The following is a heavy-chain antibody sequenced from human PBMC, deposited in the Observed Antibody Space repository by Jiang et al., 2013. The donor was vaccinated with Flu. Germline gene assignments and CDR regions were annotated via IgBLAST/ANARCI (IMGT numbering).Heavy chain of an antibody. Sequence: EVKKPGASVKVSCKSSGYTFSDYYIHWMRQAPGQGLEWMGWIKANNGGTDYAQKFQGRVTMTRDTSITTAYMELSSLRSDDTAVYFCARVEYSGRWRAFDPWGQGTLVTVSS. CDR3: ARVEYSGRWRAFDP. D-gene: IGHD5-12*01. CDR2: IKANNGGT. CDR1: GYTFSDYY. V-gene: IGHV1-2*02. J-gene: IGHJ5*02.